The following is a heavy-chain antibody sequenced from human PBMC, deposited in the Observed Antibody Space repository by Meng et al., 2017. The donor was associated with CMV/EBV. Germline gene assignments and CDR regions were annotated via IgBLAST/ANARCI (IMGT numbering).Heavy chain of an antibody. Sequence: SETLSLTCTVSGGSISSGGYYWSWIRQHPGKGLEWIGYIYYSGSTYYNPSLKSRVTISVDTSKNQFSLKLSSVTAADTAVYYCARNRGVPYYFDYWGQGTLVTVSS. D-gene: IGHD3-10*01. V-gene: IGHV4-31*03. CDR1: GGSISSGGYY. CDR3: ARNRGVPYYFDY. CDR2: IYYSGST. J-gene: IGHJ4*02.